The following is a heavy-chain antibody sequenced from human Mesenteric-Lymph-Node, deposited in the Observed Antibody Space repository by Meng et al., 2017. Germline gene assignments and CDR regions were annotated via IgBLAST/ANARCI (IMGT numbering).Heavy chain of an antibody. Sequence: SETLSLTCTVSDDSMSNSLYYWGWIRQPPGKGLEWIGYIFYSGTTYYNPSLKSRVTISADASKKLFSLTVNSVIAADTALYFCAGGPTTHDAFDVWGQGTMVTVSS. CDR3: AGGPTTHDAFDV. D-gene: IGHD1-26*01. J-gene: IGHJ3*01. CDR2: IFYSGTT. V-gene: IGHV4-39*07. CDR1: DDSMSNSLYY.